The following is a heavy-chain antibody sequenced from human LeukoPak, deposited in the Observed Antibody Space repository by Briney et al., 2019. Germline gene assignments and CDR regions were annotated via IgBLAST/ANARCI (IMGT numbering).Heavy chain of an antibody. CDR3: ARDGAVAAAGTPYFQH. Sequence: PSETLSLTCTVSGGSISSYYWSWIRQPPGKGLEWIGYIYHSGSTYYNPSLKSRVTISVDTSKNQFSLKLSSVTAADTAVYYCARDGAVAAAGTPYFQHWGQGTLVTVSS. V-gene: IGHV4-59*06. D-gene: IGHD6-13*01. J-gene: IGHJ1*01. CDR2: IYHSGST. CDR1: GGSISSYY.